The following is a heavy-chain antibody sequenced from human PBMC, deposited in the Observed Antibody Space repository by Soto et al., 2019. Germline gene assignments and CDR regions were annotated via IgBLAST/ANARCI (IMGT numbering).Heavy chain of an antibody. CDR1: GGTFSSYA. V-gene: IGHV1-69*13. CDR2: IIPIFGTA. J-gene: IGHJ6*02. CDR3: ATVLDSSSLGYYYYGMDV. D-gene: IGHD6-13*01. Sequence: GASVKVSCKASGGTFSSYAISWVRQAPGQGLEWMGGIIPIFGTANYAQKFQGRVTITADESTSTAYMELSSLRSEDTAVYYCATVLDSSSLGYYYYGMDVWGQGTTVTVSS.